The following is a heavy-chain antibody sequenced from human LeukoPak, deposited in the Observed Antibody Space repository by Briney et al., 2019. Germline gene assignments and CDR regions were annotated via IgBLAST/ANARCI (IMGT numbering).Heavy chain of an antibody. CDR3: ARATRGYDSGRDFDF. J-gene: IGHJ4*02. CDR1: GYIFTSFC. Sequence: ASVKVSCKASGYIFTSFCIHWVRQAPGHGLEWMGFINPTSGSTKNTQKFQGRVTMTRGMSTNTVYMELDSLRSEDTAFYYCARATRGYDSGRDFDFWGQGTLVTVSS. CDR2: INPTSGST. V-gene: IGHV1-46*01. D-gene: IGHD3-10*01.